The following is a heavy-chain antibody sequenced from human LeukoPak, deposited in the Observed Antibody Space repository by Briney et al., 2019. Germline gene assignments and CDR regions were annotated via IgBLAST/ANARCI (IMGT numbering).Heavy chain of an antibody. V-gene: IGHV3-23*01. CDR3: AKYPRWILWYFDY. CDR2: ISGSGGST. D-gene: IGHD4-23*01. CDR1: GFTFSSYA. J-gene: IGHJ4*02. Sequence: GGSLRLSCAASGFTFSSYAMSWLRQAPGKGLEWVSDISGSGGSTYYADSVKGRFTISRDNSKHTLYLQMNSLRAEDTAVYDCAKYPRWILWYFDYWGQGTLVTVSS.